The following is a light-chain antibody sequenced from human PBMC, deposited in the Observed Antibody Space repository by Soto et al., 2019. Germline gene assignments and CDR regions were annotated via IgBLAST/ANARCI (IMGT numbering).Light chain of an antibody. CDR1: QSVSSN. CDR3: QQYNNWPWT. J-gene: IGKJ1*01. Sequence: EIVMKQSPATLSVSPGERATLSCRASQSVSSNLAWYQQKPGQAPRFLVHGASTRATGIPARFSGSGSGTEFTLTISNLQSEDFAVYYCQQYNNWPWTFGQGTKVDIK. V-gene: IGKV3-15*01. CDR2: GAS.